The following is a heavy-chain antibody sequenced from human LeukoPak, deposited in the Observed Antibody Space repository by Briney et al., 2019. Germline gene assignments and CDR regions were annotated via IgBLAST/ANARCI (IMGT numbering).Heavy chain of an antibody. J-gene: IGHJ6*02. CDR3: ATGGAMDV. V-gene: IGHV3-74*01. CDR1: GFTFSDSW. Sequence: GGSLRLACAASGFTFSDSWMHWVRQAPGKGLVSVSRINSDGSYTNYADSVKGRFIISRDNAKSTVNLQMNSLRLEDTAVYYCATGGAMDVWGQGTTVTVSS. CDR2: INSDGSYT.